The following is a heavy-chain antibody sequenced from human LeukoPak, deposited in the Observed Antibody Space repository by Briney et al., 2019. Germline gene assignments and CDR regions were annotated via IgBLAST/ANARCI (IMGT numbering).Heavy chain of an antibody. CDR3: ARRRVSSRPSPGARFDA. V-gene: IGHV4-34*01. D-gene: IGHD6-6*01. CDR2: INHSGST. Sequence: SETLSLTCAVYGGSFSGYYWSWIRQPPGKGLEWIGEINHSGSTNYNPSLKSRVTISVDTSKNQFSLKLSSVTAADTAVYYCARRRVSSRPSPGARFDAWGQGTLVTVSS. J-gene: IGHJ5*02. CDR1: GGSFSGYY.